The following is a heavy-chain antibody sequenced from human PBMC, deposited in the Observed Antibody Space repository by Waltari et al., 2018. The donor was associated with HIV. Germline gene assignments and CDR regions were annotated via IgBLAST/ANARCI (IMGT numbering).Heavy chain of an antibody. Sequence: QLQLQESGPGLVKPSETVSLTCTVSGGSISSSSYYWGWIRQPPGKGLEWIGSIYYSGRTYYNPSLKSRVTISVDTSKNQFSLKLSSVTAADTAVYYCARRGGYSGYDWINWFDPWGQGTLVTVSS. V-gene: IGHV4-39*01. CDR2: IYYSGRT. CDR3: ARRGGYSGYDWINWFDP. D-gene: IGHD5-12*01. J-gene: IGHJ5*02. CDR1: GGSISSSSYY.